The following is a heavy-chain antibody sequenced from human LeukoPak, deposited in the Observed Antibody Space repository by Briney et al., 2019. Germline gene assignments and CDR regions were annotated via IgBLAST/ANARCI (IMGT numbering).Heavy chain of an antibody. CDR2: IYYSGST. Sequence: SETLSLTCTVSGGSISSYYWSWIRQPPGKGLEWIGYIYYSGSTYYNPSLKSRVTIPVDTSKNQFSLKLSSVTAADTAVYYCARQGEFGELLSIFDYWGQGTLVTVSS. V-gene: IGHV4-59*08. D-gene: IGHD3-10*01. CDR3: ARQGEFGELLSIFDY. CDR1: GGSISSYY. J-gene: IGHJ4*02.